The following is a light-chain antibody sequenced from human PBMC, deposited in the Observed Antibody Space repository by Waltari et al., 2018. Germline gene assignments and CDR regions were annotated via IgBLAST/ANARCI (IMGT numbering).Light chain of an antibody. V-gene: IGKV3-20*01. CDR2: GTS. CDR3: QQYDGIVVT. CDR1: QTVSSIS. Sequence: EIVLTQSPGTLSLSPGERATLSCRASQTVSSISFTWYQQKPGQAPRLLIYGTSNRAIGIPDRFSGSGSGIDFTLTISRLEPEDFAVYYCQQYDGIVVTFGGGTKVEI. J-gene: IGKJ4*01.